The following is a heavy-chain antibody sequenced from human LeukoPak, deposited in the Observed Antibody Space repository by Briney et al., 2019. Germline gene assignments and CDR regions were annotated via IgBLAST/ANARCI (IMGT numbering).Heavy chain of an antibody. CDR2: IYYSGST. D-gene: IGHD2-15*01. J-gene: IGHJ4*02. CDR1: GGSISSYY. CDR3: ARDPGYCSGGSCYGFRYYFDY. Sequence: PSETLSLTCTVSGGSISSYYWSWIRQPPGNGLEWIGYIYYSGSTNYNPSLKSRVTISVDTSKNQFSLKLSSVTAADTAVYYCARDPGYCSGGSCYGFRYYFDYWGQGTLVTVSS. V-gene: IGHV4-59*01.